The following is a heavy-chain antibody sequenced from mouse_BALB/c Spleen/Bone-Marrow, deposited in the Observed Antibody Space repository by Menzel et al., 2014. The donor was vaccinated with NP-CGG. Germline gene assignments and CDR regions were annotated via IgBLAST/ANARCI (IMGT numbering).Heavy chain of an antibody. CDR1: GFTFSSYA. J-gene: IGHJ4*01. V-gene: IGHV5-6-5*01. CDR3: ARDGSSYYAMDY. Sequence: EVKLVESGGGLVKPGGSLKLSCAASGFTFSSYAMSWVRQTPEKRLEWVASISSGGSTYYPDSVKGRFTISRDNARNILYLQMGSLRSEDTAMYYCARDGSSYYAMDYWGQGTSVTVSS. D-gene: IGHD1-1*01. CDR2: ISSGGST.